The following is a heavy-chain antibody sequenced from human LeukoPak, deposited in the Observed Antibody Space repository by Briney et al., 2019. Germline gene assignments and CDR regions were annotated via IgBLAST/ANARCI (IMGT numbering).Heavy chain of an antibody. CDR2: INHSGST. V-gene: IGHV4-39*07. D-gene: IGHD3-22*01. CDR3: ARVTGYMIEDYFDY. Sequence: SETLSLTCTVSGDSMSSSHYCWGWTRQPPGKGLEWIGEINHSGSTNYNPSLKSRVTISVETSKNQFSLKLSSVTAADTAVYYCARVTGYMIEDYFDYWGQGTLVTVSS. CDR1: GDSMSSSHYC. J-gene: IGHJ4*02.